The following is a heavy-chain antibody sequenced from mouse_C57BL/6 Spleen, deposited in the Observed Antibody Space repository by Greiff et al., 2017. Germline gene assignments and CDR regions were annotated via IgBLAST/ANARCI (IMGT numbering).Heavy chain of an antibody. V-gene: IGHV1-15*01. CDR2: IDPETGGT. D-gene: IGHD1-1*01. Sequence: QVQLQQSGAELVRPGASVTLSCKASGYTFTDYEMHWVKQTPVHGLEWIGAIDPETGGTAYNQKFKGKAILTADKSSSTAYMELRSLTSEDSAVYYCIRDYYGSSYDYWGQGTTLTVSS. J-gene: IGHJ2*01. CDR1: GYTFTDYE. CDR3: IRDYYGSSYDY.